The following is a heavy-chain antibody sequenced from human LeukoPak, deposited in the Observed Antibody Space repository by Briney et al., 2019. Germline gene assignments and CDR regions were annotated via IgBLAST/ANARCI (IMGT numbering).Heavy chain of an antibody. CDR1: GGSISSSSYY. J-gene: IGHJ6*02. CDR2: IYYSGST. D-gene: IGHD1-26*01. V-gene: IGHV4-39*02. Sequence: PSETLSLTCTVSGGSISSSSYYWGWIRQPPGKGLEWIGSIYYSGSTYYNPSLKSRVTISVDTSKNQFSLKLSSVTAADTAVCYCARDQGGSRRWYYYYGMDVWGQGTTVTVSS. CDR3: ARDQGGSRRWYYYYGMDV.